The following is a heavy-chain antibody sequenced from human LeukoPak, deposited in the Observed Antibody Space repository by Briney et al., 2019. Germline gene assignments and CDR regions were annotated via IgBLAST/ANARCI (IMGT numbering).Heavy chain of an antibody. V-gene: IGHV1-18*01. CDR1: GYTFTSYG. CDR2: ISAYNGNT. CDR3: ARDYRGGWYNWFDP. J-gene: IGHJ5*02. Sequence: ASVKVSCKASGYTFTSYGISWVRQAPGQELEWMGWISAYNGNTNYAQKLQGRVTMTTDTSTSTAYMELRSLRSDDTAVYYCARDYRGGWYNWFDPWGQGTLVTVSS. D-gene: IGHD6-19*01.